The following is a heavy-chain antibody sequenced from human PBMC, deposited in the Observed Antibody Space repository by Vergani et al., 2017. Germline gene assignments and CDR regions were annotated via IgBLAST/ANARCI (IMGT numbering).Heavy chain of an antibody. D-gene: IGHD3-3*01. CDR3: AREGKFWSGLYHNWFDP. CDR1: GGTFSSYA. CDR2: IIPIFGTA. Sequence: QVQLVQSGAEVKKPGSSVKVSCKASGGTFSSYAISWVRQAPGQGLEWMGGIIPIFGTANYAQKFQGRVTITADESPSTAYMELSSLRSEDTAVYYCAREGKFWSGLYHNWFDPWGQGTLVTVSS. J-gene: IGHJ5*02. V-gene: IGHV1-69*01.